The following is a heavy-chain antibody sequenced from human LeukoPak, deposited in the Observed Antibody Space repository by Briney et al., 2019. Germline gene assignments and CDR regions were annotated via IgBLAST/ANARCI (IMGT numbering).Heavy chain of an antibody. CDR2: IYYSGTTSGST. V-gene: IGHV4-59*01. CDR1: GGSIRNSY. D-gene: IGHD7-27*01. Sequence: PSETLSLTCTVSGGSIRNSYWSWIRQPPGKGLEWIGDIYYSGTTSGSTNYNPSLKSRVTISVDTSKNQFSLQVRSVTAADTAVYYCARGSGRYYYYGVDVWGQGTTVTVSS. CDR3: ARGSGRYYYYGVDV. J-gene: IGHJ6*02.